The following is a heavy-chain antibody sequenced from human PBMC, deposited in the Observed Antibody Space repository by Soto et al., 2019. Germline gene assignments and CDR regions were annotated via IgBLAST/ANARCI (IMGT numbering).Heavy chain of an antibody. CDR2: IYSSGTT. CDR1: GISIDNYY. CDR3: VRDVGGSGWFAP. J-gene: IGHJ5*02. Sequence: SETLSLTCTVSGISIDNYYCSWIRQSAGKGLEWIGRIYSSGTTNYNPSLKSRVTMSVDMSKSQFSLNVRSVTAADTAVYYCVRDVGGSGWFAPWVQGTLVTVSS. V-gene: IGHV4-4*07.